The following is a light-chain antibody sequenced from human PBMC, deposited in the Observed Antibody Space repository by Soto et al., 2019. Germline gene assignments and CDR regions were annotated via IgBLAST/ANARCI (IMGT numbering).Light chain of an antibody. J-gene: IGKJ2*01. CDR1: QSVINY. CDR2: AAS. Sequence: DIQMTQSPSSLSASVGDRVTITCRASQSVINYFHWYQQKPGKAPKLLIYAASNLQTGVPSRFSGSGSGTDFTLTISSLQPEDFATYYCQQSYSTPHTFGQGTRLEIK. CDR3: QQSYSTPHT. V-gene: IGKV1-39*01.